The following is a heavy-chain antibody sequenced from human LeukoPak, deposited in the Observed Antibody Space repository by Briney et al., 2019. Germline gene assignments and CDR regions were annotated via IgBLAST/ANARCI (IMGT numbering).Heavy chain of an antibody. CDR2: IRYDGSNK. J-gene: IGHJ4*02. Sequence: PGGSLRLSCAASGFTFSSYGMHWVRQAPGKGLEWVAFIRYDGSNKYYADSVKGRFTISRDNSKNTLYLQMNSLRAEDTAVYYCAKSAAAAPRMEFDYWGQGTLVTVSS. V-gene: IGHV3-30*02. CDR1: GFTFSSYG. D-gene: IGHD6-13*01. CDR3: AKSAAAAPRMEFDY.